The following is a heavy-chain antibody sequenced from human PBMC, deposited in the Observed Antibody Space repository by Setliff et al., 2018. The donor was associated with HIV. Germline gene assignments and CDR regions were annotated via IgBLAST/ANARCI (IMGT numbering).Heavy chain of an antibody. Sequence: PSETLSLTCAVSGNSIGSGYYWGWIRQPPGKGLEWIASIYYNGNIHYNPSLKSRVTITMDTSKNQFSLKLSSVTAADTAVYSCVRHLSEMAMVDHWGQGTLVTVSS. J-gene: IGHJ4*02. CDR3: VRHLSEMAMVDH. CDR1: GNSIGSGYY. V-gene: IGHV4-38-2*01. CDR2: IYYNGNI.